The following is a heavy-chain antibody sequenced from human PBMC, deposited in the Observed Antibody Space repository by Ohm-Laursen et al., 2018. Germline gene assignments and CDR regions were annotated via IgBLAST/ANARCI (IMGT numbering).Heavy chain of an antibody. V-gene: IGHV3-33*08. D-gene: IGHD1-26*01. CDR1: TFTFSNYV. Sequence: SLRLSCAASTFTFSNYVMHWVRQAPGKGLDWVAVIWNDGTKKFYADSVKGRFTISRDNSKNTLYLQMNSLRAEDTAVYYCASGSWNYYYYGMHVWGQGTTVTVSS. J-gene: IGHJ6*02. CDR3: ASGSWNYYYYGMHV. CDR2: IWNDGTKK.